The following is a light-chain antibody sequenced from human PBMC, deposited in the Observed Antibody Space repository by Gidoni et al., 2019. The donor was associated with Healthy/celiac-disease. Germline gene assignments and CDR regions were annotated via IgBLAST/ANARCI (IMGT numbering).Light chain of an antibody. CDR3: MQALLHASPTNSST. Sequence: QSPQLLIYLGSNRASGVPDRFSGSGSGTDFTLKIRRVEAEDVGVYYCMQALLHASPTNSSTFAPGTKVDIK. CDR2: LGS. J-gene: IGKJ3*01. V-gene: IGKV2-28*01.